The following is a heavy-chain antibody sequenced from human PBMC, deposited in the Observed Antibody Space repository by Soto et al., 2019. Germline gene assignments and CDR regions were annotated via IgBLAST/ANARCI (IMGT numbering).Heavy chain of an antibody. CDR2: ISSNGGST. D-gene: IGHD3-16*02. V-gene: IGHV3-64D*08. J-gene: IGHJ4*02. CDR1: GFTFSSYA. Sequence: GGSLRLSCSASGFTFSSYAMHWVRQAPGKGLEYVSAISSNGGSTYYADSVKGRFTISRDNSKNTLYLQMSSLRAEDTAVYYCVKGSLSSYDYVWGSYRPPYFDYWGQGTLVTVSS. CDR3: VKGSLSSYDYVWGSYRPPYFDY.